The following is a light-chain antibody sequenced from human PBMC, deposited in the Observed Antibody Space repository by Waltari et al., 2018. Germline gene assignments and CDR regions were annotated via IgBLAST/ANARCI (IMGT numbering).Light chain of an antibody. Sequence: DLQMTQSPSSLSASVGDRVTISCRASKNIRSYLSWYQQKPGIAPKLVIYAASTLQSGVPSRFSGSGSGTNFTLTIRRLEPEDFAVYYCQQYGSSPRTFGQGTKVEIK. V-gene: IGKV1-39*01. CDR1: KNIRSY. CDR2: AAS. J-gene: IGKJ1*01. CDR3: QQYGSSPRT.